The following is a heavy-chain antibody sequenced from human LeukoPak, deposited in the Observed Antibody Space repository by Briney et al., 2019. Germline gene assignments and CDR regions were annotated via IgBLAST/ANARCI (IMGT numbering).Heavy chain of an antibody. D-gene: IGHD2-21*02. J-gene: IGHJ4*01. CDR2: ISGTGIST. Sequence: GGSLRLSCAASGFTFSSYAMSWVRQAPGKGLEWVSAISGTGISTYYADSVKGRFTISRDNSKNTLHLQMNSLRAEDTAIYYCAKVNYCGGDCQYFDYWGHGTLVTVSS. CDR1: GFTFSSYA. V-gene: IGHV3-23*01. CDR3: AKVNYCGGDCQYFDY.